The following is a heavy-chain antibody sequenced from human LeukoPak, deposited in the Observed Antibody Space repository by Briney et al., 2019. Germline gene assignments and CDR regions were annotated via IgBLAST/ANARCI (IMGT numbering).Heavy chain of an antibody. D-gene: IGHD3-22*01. V-gene: IGHV1-69*05. Sequence: SVKVSCKASGGTFRSHAISWVRQAPGQGLEWMGGIIPIFGTANYAQKFQGRVTITTDESTSTAYMELSSLRSEDTAAYYCARGYDSSGYYYHYFDYWGQGTLVTVSS. CDR2: IIPIFGTA. J-gene: IGHJ4*02. CDR1: GGTFRSHA. CDR3: ARGYDSSGYYYHYFDY.